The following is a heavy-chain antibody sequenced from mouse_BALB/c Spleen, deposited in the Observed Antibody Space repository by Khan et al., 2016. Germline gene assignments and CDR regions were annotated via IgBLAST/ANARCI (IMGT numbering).Heavy chain of an antibody. CDR2: ISYSGST. Sequence: EVQLQESGPSLVKPSQTLSLTCSVTGDSITSGYWNWIRKFPGNKLEYMGYISYSGSTYYNKYIKSRISTTRDTSKNQYYLQLNSVTTEDTATYCCAGMVTTYYFDYWGQGTTLTVSS. D-gene: IGHD2-10*02. J-gene: IGHJ2*01. V-gene: IGHV3-8*02. CDR3: AGMVTTYYFDY. CDR1: GDSITSGY.